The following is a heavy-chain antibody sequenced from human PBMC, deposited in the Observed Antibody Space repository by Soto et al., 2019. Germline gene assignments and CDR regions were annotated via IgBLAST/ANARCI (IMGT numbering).Heavy chain of an antibody. V-gene: IGHV2-5*02. CDR2: IYWDDDK. D-gene: IGHD3-3*01. CDR3: ARAYPRTVLGVCVSGRFGP. J-gene: IGHJ5*02. CDR1: GFSLSTSGVG. Sequence: SGPTLVNPTQTLTLTCTFSGFSLSTSGVGVGWIRQPPGKALEWLALIYWDDDKRYSPSLENRLTITKDTSTNQVVLTMTNMDPAETAAYYCARAYPRTVLGVCVSGRFGPGGQGALVTVSS.